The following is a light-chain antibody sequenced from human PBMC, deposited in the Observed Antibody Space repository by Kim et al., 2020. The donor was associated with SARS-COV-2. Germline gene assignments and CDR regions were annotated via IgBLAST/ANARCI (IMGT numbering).Light chain of an antibody. CDR1: QNINTY. V-gene: IGKV1-39*01. CDR2: SAS. Sequence: SASVGDRVTMTCRASQNINTYLNWYQQRPGKAPKLLISSASGLETGVPSRFSGSGLGTNFTLTITSLQPEDFASYYGQQSYSAGYTFGQGTKLEI. CDR3: QQSYSAGYT. J-gene: IGKJ2*01.